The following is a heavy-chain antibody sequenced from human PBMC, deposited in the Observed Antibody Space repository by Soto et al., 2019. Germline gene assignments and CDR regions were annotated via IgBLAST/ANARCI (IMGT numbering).Heavy chain of an antibody. Sequence: SETLSLTCTVSGGSISSYYWSWIRQPPGKGLEWIGYIYYSGSTNYNPSLKSRVTISVDTSKNQFSLKLSSVTAADTAVYYCARERYPGKTGRWFDPWGQGTLVTVSS. V-gene: IGHV4-59*01. CDR3: ARERYPGKTGRWFDP. D-gene: IGHD1-1*01. J-gene: IGHJ5*02. CDR2: IYYSGST. CDR1: GGSISSYY.